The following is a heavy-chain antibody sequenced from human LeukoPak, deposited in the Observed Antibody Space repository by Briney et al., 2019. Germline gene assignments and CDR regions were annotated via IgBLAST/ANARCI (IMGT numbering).Heavy chain of an antibody. CDR1: GFTFSSYG. V-gene: IGHV3-30*02. CDR3: AKGGLVVVVTVYYMDV. Sequence: GGSLRLSCAASGFTFSSYGMHWVRQAPGKGLEWVAFIRYDGSNKYYADSVKGRFTISRDNSKNTLYLQMNSLRAEDTAVYYCAKGGLVVVVTVYYMDVWGKGTTVNVSS. D-gene: IGHD2-21*02. CDR2: IRYDGSNK. J-gene: IGHJ6*03.